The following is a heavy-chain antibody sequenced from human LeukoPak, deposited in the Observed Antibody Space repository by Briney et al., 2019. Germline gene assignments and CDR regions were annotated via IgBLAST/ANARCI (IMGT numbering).Heavy chain of an antibody. V-gene: IGHV3-9*01. CDR3: AKGRGSYSSSQPYYYYGMDV. J-gene: IGHJ6*02. D-gene: IGHD6-13*01. CDR2: ISWNSGSI. CDR1: GFTFDDYA. Sequence: GGSLRLSCAASGFTFDDYAMHWVRQAPGKGLEGVSGISWNSGSIGYADSVKGRFTISRDNAKNSLYLQMNSLRAEDTALYYCAKGRGSYSSSQPYYYYGMDVWGQGTTVTVSS.